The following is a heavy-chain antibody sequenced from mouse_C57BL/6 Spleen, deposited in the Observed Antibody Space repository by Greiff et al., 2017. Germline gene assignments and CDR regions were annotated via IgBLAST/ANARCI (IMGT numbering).Heavy chain of an antibody. V-gene: IGHV1-80*01. CDR3: ARYPNWEDAMDY. CDR2: IYPGDGDT. CDR1: GYAFSSYW. Sequence: VQLQQSGAELVKPGASVKISCKASGYAFSSYWMNWVKQRPGKGLEWIGQIYPGDGDTNYNGKFKGKATLTADKSSSTAYMQLSSLHSEDSAVYFCARYPNWEDAMDYWGQGTSVTVSS. J-gene: IGHJ4*01. D-gene: IGHD4-1*01.